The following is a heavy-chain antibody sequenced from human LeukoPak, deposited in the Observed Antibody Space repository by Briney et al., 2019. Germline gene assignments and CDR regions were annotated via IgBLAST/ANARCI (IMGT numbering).Heavy chain of an antibody. D-gene: IGHD3-3*01. J-gene: IGHJ6*03. CDR3: ARDTSYYDFWRGAGYYYMDV. V-gene: IGHV4-59*01. CDR1: GGSISSNY. CDR2: FYYSGST. Sequence: PSETLSLTCTVSGGSISSNYWSWIRQPPGKGLEWIGNFYYSGSTNYNPSLKSRVTISVDTSKNQFSLKLSSVTAADTAVYYCARDTSYYDFWRGAGYYYMDVWGKGTTVTVSS.